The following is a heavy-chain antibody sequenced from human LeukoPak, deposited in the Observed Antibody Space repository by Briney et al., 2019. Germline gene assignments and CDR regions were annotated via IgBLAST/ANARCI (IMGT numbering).Heavy chain of an antibody. Sequence: GGSLRLSCAASGFTFTSFWMSWVRQAPGKGLEWVANIKQDGSAKYYVDSVRGRFTISRDNAKKSQYLQMKTLRAEDTGVYYCARTVAGPHPSYFYYYYMDVWGKGTTVTVSS. D-gene: IGHD6-19*01. CDR3: ARTVAGPHPSYFYYYYMDV. CDR1: GFTFTSFW. V-gene: IGHV3-7*01. CDR2: IKQDGSAK. J-gene: IGHJ6*03.